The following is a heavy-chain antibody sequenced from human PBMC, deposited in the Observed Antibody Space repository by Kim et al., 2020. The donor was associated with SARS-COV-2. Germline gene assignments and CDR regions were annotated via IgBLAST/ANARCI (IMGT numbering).Heavy chain of an antibody. CDR3: ARAYYYDSSGFFDY. J-gene: IGHJ4*02. D-gene: IGHD3-22*01. Sequence: GGSLRLSCAASGFTFSSYSMNWVRQAPGKGLEWVSYISSSSSTIYYADSVKGRFTISRDNAKNSLYLQMNSLRDEDTAVYYCARAYYYDSSGFFDYWGQGTLVTVSS. V-gene: IGHV3-48*02. CDR1: GFTFSSYS. CDR2: ISSSSSTI.